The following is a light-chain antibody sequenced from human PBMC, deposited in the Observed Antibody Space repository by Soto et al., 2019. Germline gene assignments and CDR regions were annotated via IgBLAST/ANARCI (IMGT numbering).Light chain of an antibody. CDR1: SRDVGNYDY. CDR2: EVS. Sequence: QSALTQPASVSGSPGQSITISCTGTSRDVGNYDYVSWYQHHPGKVPKLLIYEVSNRPSGVSDRFSGSKSGNTASLTISGLQAEDEADYYCNSYATTTWVFGGGTKVTVL. CDR3: NSYATTTWV. J-gene: IGLJ3*02. V-gene: IGLV2-14*01.